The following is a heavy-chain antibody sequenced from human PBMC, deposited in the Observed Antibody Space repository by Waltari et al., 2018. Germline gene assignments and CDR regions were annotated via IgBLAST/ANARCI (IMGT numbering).Heavy chain of an antibody. CDR1: DPSIKSGFY. D-gene: IGHD2-2*01. Sequence: QVKLQESGPGLVRPSETLSITCLVSDPSIKSGFYWGWLRLPPGKGLEWIGSVYHSGATYYNPSLSSRVTISVDTSKNQVFLRLASVTAADTGMYYCARDHSTSWSHDAYDVWGPGTMVTVAS. CDR3: ARDHSTSWSHDAYDV. V-gene: IGHV4-38-2*02. J-gene: IGHJ3*01. CDR2: VYHSGAT.